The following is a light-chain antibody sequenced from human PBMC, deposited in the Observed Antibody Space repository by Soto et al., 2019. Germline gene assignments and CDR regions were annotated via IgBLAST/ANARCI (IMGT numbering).Light chain of an antibody. CDR3: KQSCKMPS. V-gene: IGKV1-39*01. CDR1: RNVSIY. CDR2: ATS. Sequence: EIPLTQSPSSLAASLGDSLTLTCRASRNVSIYLNWYQHKPGKGPTLLIHATSNLQIGVQSRFSGSGSGTEFTLTIRSLEPEDFGTYYCKQSCKMPSCGQGTRLEIK. J-gene: IGKJ5*01.